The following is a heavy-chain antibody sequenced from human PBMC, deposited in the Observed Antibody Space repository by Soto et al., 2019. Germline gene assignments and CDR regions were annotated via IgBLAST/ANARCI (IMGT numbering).Heavy chain of an antibody. D-gene: IGHD1-26*01. Sequence: VASVKVSCKASGGTFSSYAISWVRQAPGQGLEWMGGIIPIFGTASYAQKFQGRVTITADESTSTAYMELSSLRSEDTAVYYCASSGSYPRTRLDYWGQGTLVTVSS. CDR1: GGTFSSYA. J-gene: IGHJ4*02. V-gene: IGHV1-69*13. CDR3: ASSGSYPRTRLDY. CDR2: IIPIFGTA.